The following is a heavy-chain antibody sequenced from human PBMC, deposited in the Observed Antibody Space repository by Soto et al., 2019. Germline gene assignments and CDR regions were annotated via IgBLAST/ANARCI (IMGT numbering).Heavy chain of an antibody. J-gene: IGHJ3*02. V-gene: IGHV1-2*02. D-gene: IGHD4-17*01. CDR3: ARIRNRPTRAFDI. CDR1: GYTFTGYY. CDR2: INPNSGGT. Sequence: ASVKVSCKASGYTFTGYYMHWVRQAPGQGLEWMGWINPNSGGTNYAQKFQGRVTMTRDTSISTAYMELSRLRSDDTAVYYCARIRNRPTRAFDIWGQGTMVTVSS.